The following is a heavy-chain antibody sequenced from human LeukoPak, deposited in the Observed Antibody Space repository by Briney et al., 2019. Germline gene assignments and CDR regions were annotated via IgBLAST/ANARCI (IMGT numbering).Heavy chain of an antibody. Sequence: PGGSLRLSCAASGFTFDDYAMHWVRQAPEKGLEWVSLISGDGGSTYYADSVKGRFTISRDNSKNSLYLQMNSLRTEDTALYYCAKGLSYSSSSPSDYWGQGTLVTVSS. V-gene: IGHV3-43*02. D-gene: IGHD6-6*01. CDR2: ISGDGGST. CDR1: GFTFDDYA. J-gene: IGHJ4*02. CDR3: AKGLSYSSSSPSDY.